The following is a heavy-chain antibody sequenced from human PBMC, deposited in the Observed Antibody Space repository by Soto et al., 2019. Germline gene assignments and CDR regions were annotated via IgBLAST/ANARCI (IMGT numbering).Heavy chain of an antibody. J-gene: IGHJ5*02. CDR1: GGSISSGDYY. Sequence: SETLCLTCTVSGGSISSGDYYWSWIRQPPGKGLEWIGYIYYSGSTYYSPSLKSRVTISVDTSKNQFSLKLSSVTAADTAVYYCPRERPDGATRDPWGQGTLVTVSS. CDR3: PRERPDGATRDP. D-gene: IGHD6-6*01. CDR2: IYYSGST. V-gene: IGHV4-30-4*01.